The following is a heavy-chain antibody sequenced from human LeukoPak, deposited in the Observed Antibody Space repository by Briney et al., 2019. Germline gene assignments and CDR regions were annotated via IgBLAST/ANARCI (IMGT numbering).Heavy chain of an antibody. Sequence: GRSLRLSCAASGFTFDDYAMHWVRQAPEKGLEWVSGISWNSGSIGYADSVKGRFTISRDNAKNSLYLQMNSLRAEDTALYYCAKDSTLSGAAANFDYWGQGTLVTVSS. V-gene: IGHV3-9*01. CDR1: GFTFDDYA. CDR3: AKDSTLSGAAANFDY. CDR2: ISWNSGSI. D-gene: IGHD2-2*01. J-gene: IGHJ4*02.